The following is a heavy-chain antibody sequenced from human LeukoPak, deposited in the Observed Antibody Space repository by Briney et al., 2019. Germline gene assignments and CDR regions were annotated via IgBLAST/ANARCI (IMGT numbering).Heavy chain of an antibody. V-gene: IGHV4-30-2*01. CDR3: ARQLYYYGSGTGWFDP. CDR1: GGSISSGGYS. D-gene: IGHD3-10*01. Sequence: SETLSLTCTVSGGSISSGGYSWSWIRQPPGKGLEWIGYIYHSGSTYYNPSLKSRVTISVDRSKNQFSLKLSSVTAADTAVYYCARQLYYYGSGTGWFDPWGQGTLVTVSS. J-gene: IGHJ5*02. CDR2: IYHSGST.